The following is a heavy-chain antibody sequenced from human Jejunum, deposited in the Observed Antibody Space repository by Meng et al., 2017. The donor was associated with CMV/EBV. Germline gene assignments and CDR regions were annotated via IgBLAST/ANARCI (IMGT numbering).Heavy chain of an antibody. D-gene: IGHD2-21*02. CDR1: GYTFSGYY. J-gene: IGHJ4*02. V-gene: IGHV1-2*02. CDR3: ARDSIGDSYLDY. Sequence: ASGYTFSGYYIHWVRQAPGQGLEWLGWINPNSGATSYAQNFQDRVTMTRDTSISTAYMELNRLRSDDTAVYYCARDSIGDSYLDYWGQGKVVTVSS. CDR2: INPNSGAT.